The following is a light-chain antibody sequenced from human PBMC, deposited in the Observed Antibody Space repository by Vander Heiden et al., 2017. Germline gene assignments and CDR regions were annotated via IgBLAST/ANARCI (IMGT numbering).Light chain of an antibody. CDR2: DVT. J-gene: IGLJ3*02. Sequence: QSALTQPRSVSGSPGQSVTISCSGTSSDVGAYDYVSVYQQHPGKAPKLLIYDVTKWPSGVPGRFSGSKSGNTATLTISGLLTEDEADYYCCSYAGSYTWVFGGGTKVTVL. V-gene: IGLV2-11*01. CDR1: SSDVGAYDY. CDR3: CSYAGSYTWV.